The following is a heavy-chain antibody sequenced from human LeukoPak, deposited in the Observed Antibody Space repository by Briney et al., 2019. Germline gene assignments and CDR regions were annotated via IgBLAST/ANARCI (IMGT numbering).Heavy chain of an antibody. D-gene: IGHD6-13*01. CDR3: ARDRALYSSSLDAFDI. CDR1: GYTFTSYA. V-gene: IGHV1-3*01. CDR2: INAGNGNT. Sequence: ASVKVSCTASGYTFTSYAMHWVRQAPGQRLEWMGWINAGNGNTKYSQKFQGRVTITRDTSASTAYMELSSLRSEDTAVYYCARDRALYSSSLDAFDIWGQGTMVTVSS. J-gene: IGHJ3*02.